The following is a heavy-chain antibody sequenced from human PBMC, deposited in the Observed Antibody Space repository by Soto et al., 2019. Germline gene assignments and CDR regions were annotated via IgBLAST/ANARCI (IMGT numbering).Heavy chain of an antibody. D-gene: IGHD2-2*01. CDR2: INPNSGGT. V-gene: IGHV1-2*04. CDR1: GYTFTGYY. CDR3: ARDLSSTDYYGMDV. J-gene: IGHJ6*02. Sequence: VASVKVSCKASGYTFTGYYMHWVRQAPGQGLELMVLINPNSGGTNYAQKFQGWVTMTRDTSISTAYMELSRLRSDDTAVYYCARDLSSTDYYGMDVWGQGTTVTVSS.